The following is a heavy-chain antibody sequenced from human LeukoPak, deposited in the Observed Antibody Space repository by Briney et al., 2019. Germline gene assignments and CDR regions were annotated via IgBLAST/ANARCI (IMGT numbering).Heavy chain of an antibody. CDR2: IYYSGST. CDR3: ARRRSGYLYYYYGMDV. V-gene: IGHV4-59*08. CDR1: GGSISSYY. Sequence: PSETLSLTCTVSGGSISSYYWSWIRQPPGEGLEWIGYIYYSGSTNYNPSLKSRVTISVDTSKNQFSLKLSSVTAADTAVYYCARRRSGYLYYYYGMDVWGQGTTVTVS. J-gene: IGHJ6*02. D-gene: IGHD3-22*01.